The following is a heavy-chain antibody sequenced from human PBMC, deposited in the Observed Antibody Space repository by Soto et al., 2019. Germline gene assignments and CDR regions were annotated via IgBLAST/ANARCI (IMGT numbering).Heavy chain of an antibody. CDR2: IGSKTYGGIT. Sequence: EVQLVESGGGLVQPGRSLRLSCTGSGFTFGDYAMNWFRQAPGKGLEWVSFIGSKTYGGITEYAASVKGRFTISRDDSRGVAYLQVNSLKIEDTAIYYCSRVAEDVVAPEGYWGQGTLVTVSS. J-gene: IGHJ4*02. CDR1: GFTFGDYA. CDR3: SRVAEDVVAPEGY. V-gene: IGHV3-49*03. D-gene: IGHD3-16*02.